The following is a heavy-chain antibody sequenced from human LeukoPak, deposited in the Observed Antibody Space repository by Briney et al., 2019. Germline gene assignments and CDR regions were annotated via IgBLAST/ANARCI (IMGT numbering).Heavy chain of an antibody. CDR3: ARVVRNYDILTGYYSYFDY. CDR1: RYTFTGYY. V-gene: IGHV1-2*02. D-gene: IGHD3-9*01. J-gene: IGHJ4*02. CDR2: INPNSGGT. Sequence: ASVKVSCKASRYTFTGYYMHWVRQAPGQGLEWMGWINPNSGGTNYAQTFQGRVTMTRDTSISTAYMELSRQRSDDTAVYYCARVVRNYDILTGYYSYFDYWGQGTLVTVSS.